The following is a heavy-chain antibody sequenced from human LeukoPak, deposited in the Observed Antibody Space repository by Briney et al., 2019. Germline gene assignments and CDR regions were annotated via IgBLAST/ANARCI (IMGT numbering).Heavy chain of an antibody. CDR2: IYYSGST. D-gene: IGHD3-22*01. V-gene: IGHV4-59*01. Sequence: PSETLSLTCAVYGGSFSGYYRSWIRQPPGKGLEWIGYIYYSGSTNYNPSLKSRVTISVDTSKNQFSLKLSSVTAADTAVYYCARGYYYDSSGYYPAFDIWGQGTMVTVSS. J-gene: IGHJ3*02. CDR3: ARGYYYDSSGYYPAFDI. CDR1: GGSFSGYY.